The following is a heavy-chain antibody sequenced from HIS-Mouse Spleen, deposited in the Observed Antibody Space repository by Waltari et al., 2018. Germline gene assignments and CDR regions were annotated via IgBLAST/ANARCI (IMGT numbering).Heavy chain of an antibody. CDR1: GFSLSTSGMC. Sequence: QVTLRESGPALVKPTQTLTLTCTFSGFSLSTSGMCVSWIRQPPGKALEWLARIDWDDDKYYSNSLKTRLTISRDTPKNQVVLTMTNMDTLDTATYYCARIAEGYTSGWYAFDYWGQGTLVTVSS. D-gene: IGHD6-19*01. V-gene: IGHV2-70*15. CDR2: IDWDDDK. CDR3: ARIAEGYTSGWYAFDY. J-gene: IGHJ4*02.